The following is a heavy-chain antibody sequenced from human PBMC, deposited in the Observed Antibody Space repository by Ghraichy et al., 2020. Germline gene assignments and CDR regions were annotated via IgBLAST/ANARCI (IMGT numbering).Heavy chain of an antibody. V-gene: IGHV1-18*01. D-gene: IGHD5-18*01. CDR2: ISAYNGNT. CDR1: GYTFTNYD. CDR3: ARASRIQPMYYFDY. Sequence: APVKVSCKASGYTFTNYDISWVRQAPGQGLEWMGWISAYNGNTNYAQKLQGRVTMTTDTSTSTAYMDLRSLRSDDTAVYYCARASRIQPMYYFDYWGQGTLVTVSS. J-gene: IGHJ4*02.